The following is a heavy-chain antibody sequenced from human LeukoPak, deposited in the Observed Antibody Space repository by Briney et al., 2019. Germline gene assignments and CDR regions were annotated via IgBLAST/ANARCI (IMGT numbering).Heavy chain of an antibody. CDR2: INPSGGST. V-gene: IGHV1-46*01. D-gene: IGHD4-17*01. CDR1: GYTFTSYY. CDR3: ARDRGGDYGRGRYYYYYYMDV. Sequence: ASVKVSCKASGYTFTSYYMHWVRQAPGQGLERMGIINPSGGSTSYAQKFQRRVTTNRDTSTSTVYMELSSLRSEDTAVYYCARDRGGDYGRGRYYYYYYMDVWGKGTTVTVSS. J-gene: IGHJ6*03.